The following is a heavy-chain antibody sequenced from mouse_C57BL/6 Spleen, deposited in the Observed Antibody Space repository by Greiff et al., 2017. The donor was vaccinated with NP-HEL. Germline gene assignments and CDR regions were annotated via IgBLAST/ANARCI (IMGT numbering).Heavy chain of an antibody. V-gene: IGHV14-4*01. CDR3: TNDGYYGAY. Sequence: VQLKESGAELVRPGASVKLSCTASGFNIKDDYMHWVKQRPEQGLEWIGWIDPENGDTEYASKFQGKATITADTSSNTAYLQLSSLTSEDTAVYYCTNDGYYGAYWGQGTLVTVSA. J-gene: IGHJ3*01. CDR2: IDPENGDT. CDR1: GFNIKDDY. D-gene: IGHD2-3*01.